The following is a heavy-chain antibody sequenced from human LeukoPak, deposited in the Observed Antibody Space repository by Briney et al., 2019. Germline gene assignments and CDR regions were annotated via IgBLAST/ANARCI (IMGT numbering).Heavy chain of an antibody. Sequence: PGGSLRLSCAASGFTFSNAWMSWVRQAPGKGLEWVAVISYDGSNKYYADSVKGRFTISRDNSKNTLYLQMNSLRAEDTAVYYCASRHWRMPGMDWGQGTLVTVSS. CDR2: ISYDGSNK. D-gene: IGHD2-8*01. CDR3: ASRHWRMPGMD. CDR1: GFTFSNAW. V-gene: IGHV3-30*03. J-gene: IGHJ4*02.